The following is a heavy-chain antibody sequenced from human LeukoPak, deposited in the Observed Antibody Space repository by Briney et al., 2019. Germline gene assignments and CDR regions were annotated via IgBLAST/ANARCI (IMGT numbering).Heavy chain of an antibody. CDR2: IYHSGST. CDR1: GYSISSGYY. CDR3: AGGYIYGSTYYYMDV. J-gene: IGHJ6*03. V-gene: IGHV4-38-2*02. Sequence: SETLSLTCTVSGYSISSGYYWGWIRQPPGKGLEWIGSIYHSGSTYYSPSLKSRLTISVDTSKNQFSLKLSSVTAADTAVYYCAGGYIYGSTYYYMDVWGKGTTVTISS. D-gene: IGHD5-18*01.